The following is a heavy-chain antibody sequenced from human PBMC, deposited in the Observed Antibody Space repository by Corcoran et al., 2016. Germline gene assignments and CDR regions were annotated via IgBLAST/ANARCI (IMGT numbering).Heavy chain of an antibody. Sequence: QVQLVQSGAEVKKPGASVKVSCKASGYTFTSYDINWVRQATGQGLEWMGWMNPNSGNTGYAQKFQGRVTMTGNTSISTAYMELSSLRSEDTAVDYCARGRRVVVPAAISYYFDYWGQGTLVTVSS. CDR1: GYTFTSYD. J-gene: IGHJ4*02. CDR2: MNPNSGNT. V-gene: IGHV1-8*01. CDR3: ARGRRVVVPAAISYYFDY. D-gene: IGHD2-2*02.